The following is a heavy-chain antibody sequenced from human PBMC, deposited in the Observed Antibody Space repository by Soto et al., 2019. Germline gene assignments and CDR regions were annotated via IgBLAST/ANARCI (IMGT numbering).Heavy chain of an antibody. V-gene: IGHV1-46*01. J-gene: IGHJ4*02. Sequence: ASVKASCKSSGYTYTSYYMHWVRPAPEQGLEWMGIINPSGGSTSYAQKFQGRVTMTRDTSTSTVYMELSSLRSEDTAVYYCARDRLVVIALGAFDYWGQGTLVTVSS. CDR2: INPSGGST. D-gene: IGHD3-22*01. CDR1: GYTYTSYY. CDR3: ARDRLVVIALGAFDY.